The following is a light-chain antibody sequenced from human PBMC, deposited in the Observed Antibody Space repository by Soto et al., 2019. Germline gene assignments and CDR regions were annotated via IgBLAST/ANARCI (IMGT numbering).Light chain of an antibody. CDR3: CSYAGSRV. CDR2: EGS. Sequence: QSALTQPASVSGSPGQSITISCTGTSSDVGSYNLVSWYQQHPGKAPKLMIYEGSKRPSGVSNRFSGSESGNTASLTISGLQAEDEADYYCCSYAGSRVFGGGTKSPS. J-gene: IGLJ3*02. CDR1: SSDVGSYNL. V-gene: IGLV2-23*01.